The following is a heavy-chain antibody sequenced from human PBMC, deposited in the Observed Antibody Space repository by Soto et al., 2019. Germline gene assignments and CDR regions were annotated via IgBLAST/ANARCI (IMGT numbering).Heavy chain of an antibody. V-gene: IGHV4-39*01. CDR1: GRPITSSSYY. J-gene: IGHJ6*03. CDR2: IYYSGST. Sequence: PPEPLSLTCTVSGRPITSSSYYWGWIRQPPGKGLEWIGSIYYSGSTYYNPPLTSRVTISVDTSKNQSSLKLSSVAAAATAVYYCARQADDYIWGSYRQHPPYYYYNVDVWGKGTTVIVTS. D-gene: IGHD3-16*01. CDR3: ARQADDYIWGSYRQHPPYYYYNVDV.